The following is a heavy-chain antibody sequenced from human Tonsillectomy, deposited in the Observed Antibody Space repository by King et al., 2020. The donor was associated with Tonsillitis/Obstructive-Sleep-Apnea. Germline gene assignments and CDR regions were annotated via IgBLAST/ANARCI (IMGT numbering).Heavy chain of an antibody. CDR3: VKNYYGSGSYGDY. CDR2: ISSNGGST. CDR1: GFTFSSYA. V-gene: IGHV3-64D*06. Sequence: VQLVESGGGLVQPGGSLRLSCSASGFTFSSYAMHWVRQAPGKGLEYVSAISSNGGSTYSADSVKGRFTISRDNSKNTLYLQMSSLRAEDTAVYYCVKNYYGSGSYGDYWGQGTLVTVSS. J-gene: IGHJ4*02. D-gene: IGHD3-10*01.